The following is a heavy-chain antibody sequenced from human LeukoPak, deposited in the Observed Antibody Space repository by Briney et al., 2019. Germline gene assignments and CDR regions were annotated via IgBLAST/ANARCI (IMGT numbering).Heavy chain of an antibody. CDR2: IIPIFGTA. V-gene: IGHV1-69*13. D-gene: IGHD2-2*02. CDR3: ARDRVVPAAIGYFDY. CDR1: GGTFSSYA. J-gene: IGHJ4*02. Sequence: ASVKVSCKASGGTFSSYAISWVRQAPGQGLEWMGGIIPIFGTANYAQKFQGRVTFTADESTSTAYMELSSLRSEDTAVYYCARDRVVPAAIGYFDYWGQGTLVTVSS.